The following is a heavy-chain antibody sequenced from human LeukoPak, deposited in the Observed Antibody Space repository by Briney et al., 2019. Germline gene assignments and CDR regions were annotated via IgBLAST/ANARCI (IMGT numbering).Heavy chain of an antibody. CDR3: SRNGLVDFDY. Sequence: PGQSLLLSCTTSGFAFDDFAMSWVRQPAGKGLEWVGFIRRRAYGGAAEYAASVKGRFIISRDDSKGIAYLQMNSLKTEDTAVYYCSRNGLVDFDYWGQGSRVIVSP. J-gene: IGHJ4*02. CDR2: IRRRAYGGAA. CDR1: GFAFDDFA. V-gene: IGHV3-49*04.